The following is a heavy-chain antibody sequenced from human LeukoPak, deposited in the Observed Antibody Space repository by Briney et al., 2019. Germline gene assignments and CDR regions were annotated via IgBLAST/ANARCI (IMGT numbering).Heavy chain of an antibody. V-gene: IGHV4-34*01. CDR2: INHSGST. CDR1: GFTFSSYS. D-gene: IGHD3-22*01. J-gene: IGHJ4*02. Sequence: GSLRLSCAASGFTFSSYSMNWIRQAPGKGLEWIGEINHSGSTNYNPSLKSRVTISVDTSKNQFSLKLSSVTAADTAVYYCARGGDYDSSGYYRNSTFLFDYWGQGTLVTVSS. CDR3: ARGGDYDSSGYYRNSTFLFDY.